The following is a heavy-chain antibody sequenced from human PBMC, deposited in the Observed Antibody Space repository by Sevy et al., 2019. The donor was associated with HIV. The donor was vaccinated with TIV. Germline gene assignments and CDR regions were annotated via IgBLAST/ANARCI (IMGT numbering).Heavy chain of an antibody. Sequence: SETLSLTCTVSGGSISSYYWSWIRQPPGKGLEWIGYIYYSGSTNYNPSLKSRVTISVDTSKNQFSLKLSSVTAADKAVYYCARAHDDYGDYGFYYYYGMDVWGQGTTVTVSS. J-gene: IGHJ6*02. D-gene: IGHD4-17*01. V-gene: IGHV4-59*01. CDR2: IYYSGST. CDR3: ARAHDDYGDYGFYYYYGMDV. CDR1: GGSISSYY.